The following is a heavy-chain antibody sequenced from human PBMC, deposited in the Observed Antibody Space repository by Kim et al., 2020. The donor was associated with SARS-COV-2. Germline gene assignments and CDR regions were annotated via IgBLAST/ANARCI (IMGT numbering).Heavy chain of an antibody. D-gene: IGHD5-12*01. Sequence: YNDYAVSLKSRITINPDTSKNQFSLKLNSVTPEDTALYYCARSTRGVVDDWGQGTLATVSS. V-gene: IGHV6-1*01. CDR3: ARSTRGVVDD. J-gene: IGHJ4*02. CDR2: YN.